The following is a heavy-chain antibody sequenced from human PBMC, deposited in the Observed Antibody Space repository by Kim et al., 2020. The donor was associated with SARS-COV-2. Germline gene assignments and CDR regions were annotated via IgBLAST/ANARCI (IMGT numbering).Heavy chain of an antibody. D-gene: IGHD3-3*02. Sequence: TSYADSVKGRFTISRDISKTTVYLQITSLRAEDTAVYYCARDIFSVNYFDYWGQGILVTVS. V-gene: IGHV3-53*01. CDR2: T. CDR3: ARDIFSVNYFDY. J-gene: IGHJ4*02.